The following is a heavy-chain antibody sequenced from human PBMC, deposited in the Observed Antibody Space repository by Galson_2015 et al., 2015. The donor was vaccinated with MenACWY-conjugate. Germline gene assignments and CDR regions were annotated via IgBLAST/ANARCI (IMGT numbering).Heavy chain of an antibody. V-gene: IGHV3-74*01. D-gene: IGHD5/OR15-5a*01. CDR1: GFTFSSYR. J-gene: IGHJ4*02. Sequence: SLRLSCAASGFTFSSYRMHWVRQTPGKGLVWVARLNADGASINYADSVQGRFTVSRDNAKNTLYLQMNSLRAEDTAVYYCARMRYSVTWNGFDFWGQGTLVTVSS. CDR2: LNADGASI. CDR3: ARMRYSVTWNGFDF.